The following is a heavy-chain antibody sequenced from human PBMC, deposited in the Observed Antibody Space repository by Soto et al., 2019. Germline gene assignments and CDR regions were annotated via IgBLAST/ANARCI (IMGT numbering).Heavy chain of an antibody. V-gene: IGHV4-34*01. D-gene: IGHD3-10*01. CDR1: GGSFSGYY. CDR3: ARPNYYGSGFDP. CDR2: INHSGST. J-gene: IGHJ5*02. Sequence: PSETLSLTCAVYGGSFSGYYWSWIRQPPGKGLEWIGEINHSGSTNYNPSLKSRVTISVDTSKNQFSLKLSSVTAADTAVYYCARPNYYGSGFDPWGQGTLVT.